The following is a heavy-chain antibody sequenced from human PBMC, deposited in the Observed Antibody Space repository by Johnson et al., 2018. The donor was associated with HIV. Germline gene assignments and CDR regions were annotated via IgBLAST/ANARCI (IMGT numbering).Heavy chain of an antibody. V-gene: IGHV3-30-3*01. Sequence: QVQLVESGGGVVQPGRSLRLSCVASGFTLSSYAIHWVRQAPGKGLEWVAVISYDGSNKYYADSVKGRFTISRDNSKNTLYLQMNSLRAEDTAVYYCARDFNFWSGPLHAFDIWGQGTMVTVSS. CDR1: GFTLSSYA. D-gene: IGHD3-3*01. J-gene: IGHJ3*02. CDR3: ARDFNFWSGPLHAFDI. CDR2: ISYDGSNK.